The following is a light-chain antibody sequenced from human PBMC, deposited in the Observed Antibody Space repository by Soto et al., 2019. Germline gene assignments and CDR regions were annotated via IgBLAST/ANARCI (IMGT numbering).Light chain of an antibody. CDR1: QAIHSY. CDR2: TAS. CDR3: QKYDRAPT. J-gene: IGKJ1*01. Sequence: DIQMTQSPSSLSASVGDRVTITCRASQAIHSYLNWYQQKPGAVPKLLVHTASTLQSGVPSRFSGSGSGTDFTLTISSLQPEDVATYYCQKYDRAPTFGPGTKVEIK. V-gene: IGKV1-27*01.